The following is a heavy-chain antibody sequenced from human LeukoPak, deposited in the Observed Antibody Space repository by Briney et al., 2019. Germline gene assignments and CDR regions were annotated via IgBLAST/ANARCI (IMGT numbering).Heavy chain of an antibody. CDR1: GFTFSSYW. CDR2: IKQDGSEK. Sequence: GGSLRLSCAASGFTFSSYWMSWVRQAPGKGLDWVVNIKQDGSEKYYVDSVRGRFTISRDNAKNSLYLQMNSLRAEDTAVYYCARDFNKFKGGEQWPRGFDYWGQGTLVTVSS. CDR3: ARDFNKFKGGEQWPRGFDY. V-gene: IGHV3-7*01. J-gene: IGHJ4*02. D-gene: IGHD6-19*01.